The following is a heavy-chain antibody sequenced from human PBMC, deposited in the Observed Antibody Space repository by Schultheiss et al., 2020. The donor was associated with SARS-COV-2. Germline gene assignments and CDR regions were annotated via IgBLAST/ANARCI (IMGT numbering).Heavy chain of an antibody. CDR1: GYTFTGYY. Sequence: ASVKVSCKASGYTFTGYYMHWVRQAPGQGLEWMGWINPNSGGTNYAQKFQGRVTMTRDTSISTAYMELSRLRSDDTAVYYCARRRITIFCLDHWGQGTLVTVSS. CDR2: INPNSGGT. CDR3: ARRRITIFCLDH. V-gene: IGHV1-2*02. D-gene: IGHD3-9*01. J-gene: IGHJ4*02.